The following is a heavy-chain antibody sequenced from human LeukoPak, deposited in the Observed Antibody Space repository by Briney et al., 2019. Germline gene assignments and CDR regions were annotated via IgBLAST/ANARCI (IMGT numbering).Heavy chain of an antibody. CDR2: ISSSSSYI. CDR3: AREPWPYYYDSSGYYYGVDY. D-gene: IGHD3-22*01. Sequence: KPGGSLRLSCAASGFTFSSYSMNWVRQAPGKGLEWVSSISSSSSYIYYADSVKGRFTISRDNAKNSLYLQMNSLRAEDTAVYYCAREPWPYYYDSSGYYYGVDYWGQGTLVTVSS. CDR1: GFTFSSYS. J-gene: IGHJ4*02. V-gene: IGHV3-21*01.